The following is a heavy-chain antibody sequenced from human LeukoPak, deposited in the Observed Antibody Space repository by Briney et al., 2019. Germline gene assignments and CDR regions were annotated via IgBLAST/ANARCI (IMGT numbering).Heavy chain of an antibody. CDR3: ARGRIAAAGINDAFDI. D-gene: IGHD6-13*01. Sequence: GGSLRLSCAASGFTFRGHAMSWVRQAPGKGLEWVSYISSSGSTIYYADSVKGRFTISRDNAKNSLYLQMNSLRAEDTAVYYCARGRIAAAGINDAFDIWGQGTMVTVSS. V-gene: IGHV3-48*03. CDR2: ISSSGSTI. J-gene: IGHJ3*02. CDR1: GFTFRGHA.